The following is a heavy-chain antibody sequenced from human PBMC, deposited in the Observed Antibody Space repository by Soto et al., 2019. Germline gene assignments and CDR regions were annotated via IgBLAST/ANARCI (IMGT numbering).Heavy chain of an antibody. V-gene: IGHV3-23*01. D-gene: IGHD2-2*01. J-gene: IGHJ6*02. CDR2: ISGSGGST. CDR1: GFTFSSYA. CDR3: AKARGYCSSTSCYQPGYYYYGMDV. Sequence: GGSLRISCVASGFTFSSYAMSWVRQAPGKGLEWVSAISGSGGSTYYADSVKGRFTISRDNSKNTLYLQMNSLRAEDTAVYYCAKARGYCSSTSCYQPGYYYYGMDVWAQGTTVTVS.